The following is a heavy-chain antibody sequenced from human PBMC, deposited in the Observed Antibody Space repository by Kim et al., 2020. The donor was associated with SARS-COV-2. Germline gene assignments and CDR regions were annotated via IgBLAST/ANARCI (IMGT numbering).Heavy chain of an antibody. V-gene: IGHV3-48*02. D-gene: IGHD6-19*01. J-gene: IGHJ4*02. CDR3: ARANVGIAVAAYFDY. Sequence: ESGKGRLTIARDNAKTSLYLRMNSMGEEDTAVYYCARANVGIAVAAYFDYWGQGTLVTVSS.